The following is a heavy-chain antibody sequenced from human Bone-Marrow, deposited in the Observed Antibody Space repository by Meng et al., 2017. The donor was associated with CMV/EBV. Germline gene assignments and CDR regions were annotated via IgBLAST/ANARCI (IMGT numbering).Heavy chain of an antibody. CDR3: ARGQISYHLVYYFDH. V-gene: IGHV3-30-3*01. D-gene: IGHD2-2*01. CDR1: GFTFSSYT. J-gene: IGHJ4*01. CDR2: ISYDGSSK. Sequence: GESLKISCAASGFTFSSYTMHWVRQAPGKGLEWVAVISYDGSSKFYAGSVKGRSTISRDNSKNTLYLQVNSLRAEDTAVYYCARGQISYHLVYYFDHWGHGTPVTVSS.